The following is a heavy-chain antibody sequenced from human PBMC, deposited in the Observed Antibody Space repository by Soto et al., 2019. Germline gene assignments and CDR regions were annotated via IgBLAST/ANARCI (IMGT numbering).Heavy chain of an antibody. CDR1: GFTFSNYA. J-gene: IGHJ4*02. CDR2: TSYDGNNE. D-gene: IGHD1-1*01. V-gene: IGHV3-30*18. Sequence: SGFTFSNYAMHWVRQAPGKGLEWVALTSYDGNNEYYTDSVKGRFTISRDNSKNTLFLQMNSPRPEDTAVYYCAKDKGVFNWATSYFDYWGQGALVTVSS. CDR3: AKDKGVFNWATSYFDY.